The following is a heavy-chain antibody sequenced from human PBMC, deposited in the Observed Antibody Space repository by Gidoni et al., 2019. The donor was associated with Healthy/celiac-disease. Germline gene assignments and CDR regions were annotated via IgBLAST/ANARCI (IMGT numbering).Heavy chain of an antibody. V-gene: IGHV3-33*01. CDR1: GFTVSSYG. CDR3: ARDDGPTIVGSDY. Sequence: QVQLVESGGGGVQPGRSRRLSWAESGFTVSSYGMHWVRQAPGKGLEWVAVICYDGSNKYYAASVKGRFTISRDNSKNTLYLQMNSLRAEDTAVYYCARDDGPTIVGSDYWGQGTLVTVSS. CDR2: ICYDGSNK. D-gene: IGHD1-26*01. J-gene: IGHJ4*02.